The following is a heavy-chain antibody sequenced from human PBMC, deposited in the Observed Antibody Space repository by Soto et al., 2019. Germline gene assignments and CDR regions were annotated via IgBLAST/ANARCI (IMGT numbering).Heavy chain of an antibody. V-gene: IGHV4-59*01. CDR3: ARRFHSSRFDY. Sequence: QVQLQESGPGLVKPSETLSLTCTVSGDSIRSYYWSWIRQPPGKGLEWIGYIHHRGSTNYNPSLKSRITMSIDTSRNQFSLKLRSVTAADTAVYYCARRFHSSRFDYWGQGTLVTVSS. CDR2: IHHRGST. CDR1: GDSIRSYY. D-gene: IGHD6-13*01. J-gene: IGHJ4*02.